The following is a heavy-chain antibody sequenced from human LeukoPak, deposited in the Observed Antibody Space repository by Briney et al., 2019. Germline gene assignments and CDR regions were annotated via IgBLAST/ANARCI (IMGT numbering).Heavy chain of an antibody. D-gene: IGHD3-22*01. V-gene: IGHV3-30*04. Sequence: GVALRLSCAASLFTFSSYAMHWVRQAPGKGLEGVEVISYDGSNKYYADSVKGRFTISRDNSKNTLYLQMNSLRAEDTAVYYCATPDSSGYYYLYWGQGTLVTVSS. CDR2: ISYDGSNK. CDR1: LFTFSSYA. J-gene: IGHJ4*02. CDR3: ATPDSSGYYYLY.